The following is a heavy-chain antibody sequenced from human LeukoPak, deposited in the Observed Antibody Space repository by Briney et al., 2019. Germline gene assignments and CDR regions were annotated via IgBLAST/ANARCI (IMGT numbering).Heavy chain of an antibody. CDR1: GGSISSYY. CDR3: ARVRVGELFYFDY. CDR2: IYYSGST. D-gene: IGHD3-10*01. V-gene: IGHV4-59*01. J-gene: IGHJ4*02. Sequence: SETLSLTCTVSGGSISSYYWSWIRQPPGKGLEWIGYIYYSGSTNYNPSLKSRVTISVDTSKNQFSLKLSSVTAADTAVYYCARVRVGELFYFDYWGQVTLVTVSS.